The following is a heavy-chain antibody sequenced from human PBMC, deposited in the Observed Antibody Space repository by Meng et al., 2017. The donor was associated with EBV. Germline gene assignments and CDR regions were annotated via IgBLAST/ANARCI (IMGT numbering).Heavy chain of an antibody. Sequence: VQVVESGGEVNKPGGSVKVSCKASGYTFTSYGISWVRQAPGKGLEWMGWISAYNGNTNYAQKLQGRVTMTTDTSKSTAYLELRSPRSDDTAVYYCARETIGDDFNWFDPWGQGTLVTVSS. CDR2: ISAYNGNT. CDR1: GYTFTSYG. CDR3: ARETIGDDFNWFDP. D-gene: IGHD5-12*01. J-gene: IGHJ5*02. V-gene: IGHV1-18*01.